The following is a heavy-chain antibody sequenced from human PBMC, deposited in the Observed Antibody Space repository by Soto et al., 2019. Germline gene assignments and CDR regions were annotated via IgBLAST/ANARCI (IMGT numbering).Heavy chain of an antibody. V-gene: IGHV4-31*01. CDR3: AREPDV. CDR2: IYYSGSS. CDR1: GGSISSGGYY. J-gene: IGHJ6*02. Sequence: QVQLQESGPGLVKPSQTLSLTCTVSGGSISSGGYYWSWIRQHPGKGLEWIGYIYYSGSSYYNPSLNKSITTSVATSRTQLSSKLSSVTGADPAVYYGAREPDVWGQGTTVTVSS.